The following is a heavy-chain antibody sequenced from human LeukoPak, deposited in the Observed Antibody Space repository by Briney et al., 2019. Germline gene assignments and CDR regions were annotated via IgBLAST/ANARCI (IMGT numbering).Heavy chain of an antibody. V-gene: IGHV4-59*01. J-gene: IGHJ3*02. CDR2: IYYSGST. D-gene: IGHD1-26*01. Sequence: SETLSLTCTVSGGSISSYYWSWVRQPPGKGLEWIGYIYYSGSTNYNPSLKSRVTISVDTSKNQFSLKLSSVTAADTAVYYCAREYSGSYTDAFDIWGQGTMVTVSS. CDR3: AREYSGSYTDAFDI. CDR1: GGSISSYY.